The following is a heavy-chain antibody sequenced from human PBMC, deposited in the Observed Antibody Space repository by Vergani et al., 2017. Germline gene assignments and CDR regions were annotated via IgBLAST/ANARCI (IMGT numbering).Heavy chain of an antibody. CDR2: IYYSGST. V-gene: IGHV4-39*01. J-gene: IGHJ4*02. D-gene: IGHD3-10*01. CDR3: ARVVRGVKVDY. Sequence: QLQLQESGPGLVKPSETLSLTCTVSGGSISSSSYYWGWIRQPPGKGLEWIGSIYYSGSTYYNPSLKSRVTISVDTSKNQFSLKLSSVTAADTAVYYCARVVRGVKVDYWGQGTLVTVSS. CDR1: GGSISSSSYY.